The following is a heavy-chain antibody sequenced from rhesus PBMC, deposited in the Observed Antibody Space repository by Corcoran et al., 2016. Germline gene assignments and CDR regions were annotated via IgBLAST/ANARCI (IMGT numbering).Heavy chain of an antibody. Sequence: QVQLQESGPGLVKPSETLSLTCAVSGGSLSSNYWSRTRQAPGKGLEWIGRIYGTGGSTDYNPSLNGRVTISADTSKNQFSLKLSSVTAADTAVYYCAKFLGGVCYYWGQGVLVTVSS. V-gene: IGHV4-160*01. J-gene: IGHJ4*01. D-gene: IGHD2-39*02. CDR2: IYGTGGST. CDR1: GGSLSSNY. CDR3: AKFLGGVCYY.